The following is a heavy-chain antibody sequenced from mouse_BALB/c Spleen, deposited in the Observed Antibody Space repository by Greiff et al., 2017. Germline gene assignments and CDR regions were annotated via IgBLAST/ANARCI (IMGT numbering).Heavy chain of an antibody. Sequence: VQLQQSGAELAKPGASVKMSCKASGYTFTSYWMHWVKQRPGQGLEWIGYLNPSTGYNEYHQKFKDKATWTADKSSSTADMQLSSLKSEDSAVYYCARTTVVATTGMDYWGQGTSVTVSS. CDR2: LNPSTGYN. J-gene: IGHJ4*01. CDR3: ARTTVVATTGMDY. D-gene: IGHD1-1*01. CDR1: GYTFTSYW. V-gene: IGHV1-7*01.